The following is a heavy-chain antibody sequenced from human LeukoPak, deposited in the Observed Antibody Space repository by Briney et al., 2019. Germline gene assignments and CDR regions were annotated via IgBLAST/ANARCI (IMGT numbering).Heavy chain of an antibody. CDR3: AKSTSRQYFDWVVLGPFDY. D-gene: IGHD3-9*01. CDR2: ISGSGGST. V-gene: IGHV3-23*01. Sequence: PGGSLRLSCAASGFTFSSYAMSWVRQAPGKGLEWVSAISGSGGSTYYADSVKGRFTISRDNSKNTLYLQMNSLRAEDTAVYYCAKSTSRQYFDWVVLGPFDYWGQGTLVTVSS. J-gene: IGHJ4*02. CDR1: GFTFSSYA.